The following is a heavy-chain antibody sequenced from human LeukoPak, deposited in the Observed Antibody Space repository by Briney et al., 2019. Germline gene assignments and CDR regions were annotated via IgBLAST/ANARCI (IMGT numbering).Heavy chain of an antibody. V-gene: IGHV1-2*02. D-gene: IGHD1-26*01. Sequence: GASVKVSCKASGYTFTGYYMHWVRQAPGQGLEWMGWINPNSGGTNYAQKFQGRVTMTRDTSISTAYMELSRLRSDDTAVYYCARDGRKWELGYWFDPWGQGTLVIVSS. CDR1: GYTFTGYY. CDR2: INPNSGGT. CDR3: ARDGRKWELGYWFDP. J-gene: IGHJ5*02.